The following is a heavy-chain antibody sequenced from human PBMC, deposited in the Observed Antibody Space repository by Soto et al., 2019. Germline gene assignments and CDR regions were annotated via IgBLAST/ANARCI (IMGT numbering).Heavy chain of an antibody. V-gene: IGHV4-34*01. CDR2: INHSGST. Sequence: SETLKLTCAVYGGPFRGFSWWWVRQPPGKGLEWSGEINHSGSTNYNPSLKSRVTISVDTSKNQFSLKLSSVTAADTAVYYCAVSGAVAGSYFDYWGQGTLVTVSS. CDR3: AVSGAVAGSYFDY. D-gene: IGHD6-19*01. J-gene: IGHJ4*02. CDR1: GGPFRGFS.